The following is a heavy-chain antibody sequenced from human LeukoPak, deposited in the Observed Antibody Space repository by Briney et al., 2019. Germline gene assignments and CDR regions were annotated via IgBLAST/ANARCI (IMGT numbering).Heavy chain of an antibody. D-gene: IGHD6-13*01. J-gene: IGHJ4*02. Sequence: GGSLRLSCAASGFTFSHYWMHWVRQVPGKGLVWVSHINNDGSSTTYADSVKGRFTISRDNAKNTLYLQMNSLRAEDTAVYYCAKHPGSSWYWGLDYWGQGTLVTVSS. V-gene: IGHV3-74*01. CDR2: INNDGSST. CDR1: GFTFSHYW. CDR3: AKHPGSSWYWGLDY.